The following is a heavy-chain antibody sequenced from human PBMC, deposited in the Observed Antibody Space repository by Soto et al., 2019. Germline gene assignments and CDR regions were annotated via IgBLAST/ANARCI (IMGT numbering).Heavy chain of an antibody. CDR1: GFTFDDYA. V-gene: IGHV3-9*01. D-gene: IGHD2-2*01. Sequence: EVQLVESGGGLVQPGRSLRLSCAASGFTFDDYAMHWVRQAPGKGLEWVSGISWNSGSIGYADSVKGRFTISRDNAKISLYLQMNSLRAEDTALYYCAKEGPADIYYYGMDVWGQGTTVTVSS. CDR2: ISWNSGSI. J-gene: IGHJ6*02. CDR3: AKEGPADIYYYGMDV.